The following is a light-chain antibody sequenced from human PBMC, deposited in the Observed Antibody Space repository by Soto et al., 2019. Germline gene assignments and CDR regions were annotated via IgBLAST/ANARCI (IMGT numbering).Light chain of an antibody. CDR2: GAS. Sequence: EIVMTQSPATLSVSPGERATLSCRASQSVSSNLAWYQQKPGQAPRLLIYGASTKATGIPARFSGSGSGTEFTLTISSLQSEDFAVYYCQRDNNWQTFGQGTKVEIK. CDR1: QSVSSN. V-gene: IGKV3-15*01. J-gene: IGKJ1*01. CDR3: QRDNNWQT.